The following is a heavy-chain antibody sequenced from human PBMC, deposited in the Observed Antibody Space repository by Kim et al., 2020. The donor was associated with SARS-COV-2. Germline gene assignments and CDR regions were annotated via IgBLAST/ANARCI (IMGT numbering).Heavy chain of an antibody. CDR1: GFTFSSYG. CDR2: IWYDGSNK. D-gene: IGHD6-19*01. J-gene: IGHJ4*02. V-gene: IGHV3-33*01. Sequence: GGSLRLSCAASGFTFSSYGMHWVRQAPGKGLEWVAVIWYDGSNKYYADSVKGRFTISRDNSKNTLYLQMNSLRAEDTAVYYCARGAAKYGWYFDYWGQGTLVTVSS. CDR3: ARGAAKYGWYFDY.